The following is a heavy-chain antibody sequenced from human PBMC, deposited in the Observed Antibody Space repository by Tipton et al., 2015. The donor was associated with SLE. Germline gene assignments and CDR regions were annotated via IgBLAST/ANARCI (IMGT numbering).Heavy chain of an antibody. CDR1: GGSINDYY. Sequence: TLSLTCTVSGGSINDYYWTWFRQPPGKGLEWIGYIYYTGTTNYDPSLKSRVTISLDMSKNQFSLKLNSVTAADTAVYYCARVGSGYYFVEGFDYWGQGSLVTVSS. CDR2: IYYTGTT. D-gene: IGHD3-3*01. V-gene: IGHV4-59*01. J-gene: IGHJ4*02. CDR3: ARVGSGYYFVEGFDY.